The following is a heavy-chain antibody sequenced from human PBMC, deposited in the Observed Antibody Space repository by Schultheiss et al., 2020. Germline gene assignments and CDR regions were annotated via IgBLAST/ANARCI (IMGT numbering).Heavy chain of an antibody. Sequence: GGSLRLSCAASRFTFTFSAMTWVRQAAGKGLQWVSAGSGAARYYADSVQGRFTISRDNSKNTLYLQMNSLRAEDTAIYYCAKDMKGVVADYFDYWGKGTLVTVSS. D-gene: IGHD3-22*01. V-gene: IGHV3-23*01. CDR1: RFTFTFSA. CDR2: GSGAAR. CDR3: AKDMKGVVADYFDY. J-gene: IGHJ4*02.